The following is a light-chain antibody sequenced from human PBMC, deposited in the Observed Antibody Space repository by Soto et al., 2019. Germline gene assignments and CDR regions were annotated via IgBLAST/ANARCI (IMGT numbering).Light chain of an antibody. Sequence: EIVLTQSPATLSLSPGERATLSCRASQSVSRYLAWYQQKPGQAPRLLIYDASDRAAGIPGRFSGSGSGTDFTLTISSPEPEDFAVYYCQQRTNWPSCGGGTKVEIK. J-gene: IGKJ4*01. CDR1: QSVSRY. CDR3: QQRTNWPS. V-gene: IGKV3-11*01. CDR2: DAS.